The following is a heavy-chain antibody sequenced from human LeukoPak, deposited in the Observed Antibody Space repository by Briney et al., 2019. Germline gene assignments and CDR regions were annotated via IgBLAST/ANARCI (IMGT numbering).Heavy chain of an antibody. CDR3: ARDSIAAAPVYFDY. CDR2: IKQDGSEK. D-gene: IGHD6-13*01. CDR1: GFTFSSYA. Sequence: PGGSLRLSCAASGFTFSSYAMSWVRQAPGKGLEWVANIKQDGSEKYYVDSVKGRFTISRDNAKNSLYLQMNSLRAEDTAVYYCARDSIAAAPVYFDYWGQGTLVTVSS. J-gene: IGHJ4*02. V-gene: IGHV3-7*03.